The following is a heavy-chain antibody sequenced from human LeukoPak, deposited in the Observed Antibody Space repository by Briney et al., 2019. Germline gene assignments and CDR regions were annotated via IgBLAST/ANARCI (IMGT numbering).Heavy chain of an antibody. D-gene: IGHD1-26*01. CDR2: ISGRDGST. CDR3: AKKRWELLLYYFDY. CDR1: GFTFSRYA. Sequence: GGSLRLSCAASGFTFSRYAMSWVRQAPGKGLEWVSGISGRDGSTYYADSVKGRFTISGDNSKNTLYLQMNSLRAEDTAVYYCAKKRWELLLYYFDYWGQGTLVTVSS. V-gene: IGHV3-23*01. J-gene: IGHJ4*02.